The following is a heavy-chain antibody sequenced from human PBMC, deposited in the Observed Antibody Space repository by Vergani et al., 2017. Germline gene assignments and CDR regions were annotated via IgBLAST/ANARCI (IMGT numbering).Heavy chain of an antibody. CDR3: ARDRARYFDWLDGHGAFDI. Sequence: QVQLVESGGGLVKPGGSLRLSCAASGFTFSDYYMSWIRQAPGKGLEWVSYISSSGSTIYYADSVKGRFTISRDNAKNSLYLQMNSLRAEDTAVYYCARDRARYFDWLDGHGAFDIWGQGTMVTVSS. V-gene: IGHV3-11*01. J-gene: IGHJ3*02. D-gene: IGHD3-9*01. CDR2: ISSSGSTI. CDR1: GFTFSDYY.